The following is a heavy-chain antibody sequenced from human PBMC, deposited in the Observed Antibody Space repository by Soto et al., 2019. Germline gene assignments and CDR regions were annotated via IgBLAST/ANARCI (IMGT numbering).Heavy chain of an antibody. V-gene: IGHV3-33*01. CDR2: IWYDGSNK. D-gene: IGHD3-10*01. CDR3: ARAHGTARGEDAFDI. Sequence: QVQLVESGGGVVQPGRSLRLSCAASGFTFSSYGMHWVRQAPGKGLEWVAVIWYDGSNKYYADSVKGRFTISRDNSKNALYLQMNSLRAEDTAVYYGARAHGTARGEDAFDIWGQGTMVTVSS. J-gene: IGHJ3*02. CDR1: GFTFSSYG.